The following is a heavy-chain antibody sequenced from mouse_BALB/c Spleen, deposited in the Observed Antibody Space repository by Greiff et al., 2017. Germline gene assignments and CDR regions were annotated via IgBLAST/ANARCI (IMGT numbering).Heavy chain of an antibody. CDR3: AREVADY. D-gene: IGHD1-1*02. Sequence: QIQLQQPGAELVKPGTSVKLSCKASGYNFTSYWINWVKLRPGQGLEWIGDIYPGSGSTNYNEKFKSKATLTVDTSSSTAYMQLSSLASEDSALYYCAREVADYWGQGTTLTVSS. J-gene: IGHJ2*01. CDR1: GYNFTSYW. CDR2: IYPGSGST. V-gene: IGHV1-55*01.